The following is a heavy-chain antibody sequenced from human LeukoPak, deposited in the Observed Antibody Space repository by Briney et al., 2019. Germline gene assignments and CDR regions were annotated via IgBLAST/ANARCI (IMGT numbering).Heavy chain of an antibody. CDR1: GFTFSSYA. D-gene: IGHD5-12*01. J-gene: IGHJ4*02. V-gene: IGHV3-30*04. CDR2: ISYDGSNK. Sequence: GRSLRLSCAASGFTFSSYAMHWVRQAPGKGLKWVAVISYDGSNKYYADPVKGRFTISRDNSKNTLYLQMNSLRAEDTAVYYCASGPGKYRLRYWGQGTLVTVSS. CDR3: ASGPGKYRLRY.